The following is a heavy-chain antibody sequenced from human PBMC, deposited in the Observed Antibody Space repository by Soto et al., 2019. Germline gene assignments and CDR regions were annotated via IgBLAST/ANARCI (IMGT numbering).Heavy chain of an antibody. CDR3: FSLSDGSGRSGFKY. D-gene: IGHD3-10*01. CDR1: GFSLSTSGVG. CDR2: IYWDDDE. Sequence: QITLKESGPTLVKPTQTLTLTCTFSGFSLSTSGVGVGWIRQPPGKALEWLALIYWDDDERHSPSLRSRLTITKDTPKNQVVLTMTNMDPVDTATYYCFSLSDGSGRSGFKYWGQGTLVTVSS. J-gene: IGHJ4*02. V-gene: IGHV2-5*02.